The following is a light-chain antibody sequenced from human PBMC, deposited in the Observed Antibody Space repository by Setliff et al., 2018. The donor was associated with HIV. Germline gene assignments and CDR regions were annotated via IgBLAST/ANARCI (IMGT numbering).Light chain of an antibody. Sequence: QSVLTQPPSVPGAPGQRVTISCTGSSSNIGAGYDVHWYQQLPGSAPKLLIFGNINRPSGVPDRFSGSKSGTSASLAITGLQAEDEADYYCQSYDSSLTVFVFGTGTKVTVL. CDR1: SSNIGAGYD. J-gene: IGLJ1*01. V-gene: IGLV1-40*01. CDR3: QSYDSSLTVFV. CDR2: GNI.